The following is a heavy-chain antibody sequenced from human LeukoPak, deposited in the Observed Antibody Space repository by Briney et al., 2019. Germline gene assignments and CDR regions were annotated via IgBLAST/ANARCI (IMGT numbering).Heavy chain of an antibody. J-gene: IGHJ5*02. CDR2: IYTSGST. CDR3: ASDLGGANWFGP. V-gene: IGHV4-61*02. CDR1: GGSISSGSYY. Sequence: SETLSLTCTVSGGSISSGSYYWSWIRQPAGKGLEGIGRIYTSGSTNYNPSLKSRVTISVDTSKNQFSLKLSSVTAADAAVYYCASDLGGANWFGPWGKGTLVTVSS. D-gene: IGHD3-16*01.